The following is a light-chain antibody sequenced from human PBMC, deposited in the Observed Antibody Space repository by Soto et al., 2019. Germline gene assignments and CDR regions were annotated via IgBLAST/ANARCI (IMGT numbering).Light chain of an antibody. V-gene: IGKV1-5*03. J-gene: IGKJ2*01. Sequence: DIQMTQSPSTMSASVGDRVTITCRASHSIGTWLAWYQQKPGKAPKLVIYMASSLETGVPSRFSGSGSGTEFTLTISSLQPGDFATYYCQQYNGYSYTFGQGTKVEIK. CDR2: MAS. CDR3: QQYNGYSYT. CDR1: HSIGTW.